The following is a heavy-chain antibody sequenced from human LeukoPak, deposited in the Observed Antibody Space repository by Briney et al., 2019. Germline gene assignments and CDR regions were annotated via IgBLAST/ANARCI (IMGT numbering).Heavy chain of an antibody. CDR2: ISGSGGST. CDR1: GFTFSSYA. CDR3: AQQTRYYYDSSGYYIG. V-gene: IGHV3-23*01. Sequence: GGSLRLSCAASGFTFSSYAMSWVRQAPGKGLEWVSAISGSGGSTYYADSVKGRFTISRDNSKNTLYLQMNSLRAEDTAVYYCAQQTRYYYDSSGYYIGWGQGTLVTLSS. D-gene: IGHD3-22*01. J-gene: IGHJ4*02.